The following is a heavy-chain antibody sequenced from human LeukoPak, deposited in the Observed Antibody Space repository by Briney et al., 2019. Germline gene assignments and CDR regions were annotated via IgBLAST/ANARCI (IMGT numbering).Heavy chain of an antibody. CDR3: ARDHSDYPRVFDY. V-gene: IGHV4-34*01. CDR1: GGSFSGYY. J-gene: IGHJ4*02. D-gene: IGHD3-22*01. Sequence: SETLSLTCAVYGGSFSGYYWSWIRQPPGKGLEWIGEINHSGSTNYNPSLKSRVTMSVDPSKNHFSLKLSSVTAADTAVYYCARDHSDYPRVFDYWGQGTLVTVSS. CDR2: INHSGST.